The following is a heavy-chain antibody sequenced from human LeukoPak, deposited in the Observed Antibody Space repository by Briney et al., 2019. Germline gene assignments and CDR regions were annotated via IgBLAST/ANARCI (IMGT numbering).Heavy chain of an antibody. D-gene: IGHD6-13*01. CDR3: ARRLRQYSSSWYGRGAFDI. CDR2: IYYSGST. J-gene: IGHJ3*02. CDR1: GGSISSSSYY. Sequence: PSETLSLTCTVSGGSISSSSYYWGWIRQPPGKGLEWIGSIYYSGSTYYNPSLKSRVTISVDTSKNQFSLKLSSVTAADMAVYYCARRLRQYSSSWYGRGAFDIWGQGTMVTVSS. V-gene: IGHV4-39*01.